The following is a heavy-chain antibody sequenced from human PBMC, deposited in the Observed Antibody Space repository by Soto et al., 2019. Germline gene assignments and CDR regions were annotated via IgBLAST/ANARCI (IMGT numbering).Heavy chain of an antibody. Sequence: GGSLRLSCAASGSTFSSYWMHWVRQAPGKGLVWVSRINSDGSSTSYADSVKGRFTISRDNAKNTLYLQMNSLRAEDTAAYYCAREKQWLARYFDYWGQGTLVTVSS. CDR1: GSTFSSYW. J-gene: IGHJ4*02. CDR3: AREKQWLARYFDY. CDR2: INSDGSST. V-gene: IGHV3-74*01. D-gene: IGHD6-19*01.